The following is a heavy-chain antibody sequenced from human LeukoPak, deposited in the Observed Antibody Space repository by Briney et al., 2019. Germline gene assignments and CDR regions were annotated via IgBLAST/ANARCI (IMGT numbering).Heavy chain of an antibody. V-gene: IGHV4-59*08. D-gene: IGHD6-13*01. CDR3: ARHFVPGYSSSWYGNYYFDY. Sequence: SETLSLTCTVSGGSISSYYWSWIRQPPGKGLEWTGYIYYSGSTNYNPSLKSRVTISVDTSKNQFSLKLSSVTAADTAVYYCARHFVPGYSSSWYGNYYFDYWGQGTLVTVSS. CDR1: GGSISSYY. J-gene: IGHJ4*02. CDR2: IYYSGST.